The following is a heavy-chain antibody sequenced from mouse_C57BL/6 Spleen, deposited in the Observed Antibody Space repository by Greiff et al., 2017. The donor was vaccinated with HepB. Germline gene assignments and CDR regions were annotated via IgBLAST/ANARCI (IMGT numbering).Heavy chain of an antibody. D-gene: IGHD1-1*01. V-gene: IGHV1-80*01. CDR3: ARVDYYGSGGPAWFAY. CDR2: IYPGDGDT. CDR1: GYAFSSYW. Sequence: QVQLQQSGAELVKPGASVKISCKASGYAFSSYWMNWVKQRPGKGLEWIGQIYPGDGDTNYNGKFKGKATLTADKSSSTAYMQLSSLTSEDSAVYFCARVDYYGSGGPAWFAYWGQGTLVTVSA. J-gene: IGHJ3*01.